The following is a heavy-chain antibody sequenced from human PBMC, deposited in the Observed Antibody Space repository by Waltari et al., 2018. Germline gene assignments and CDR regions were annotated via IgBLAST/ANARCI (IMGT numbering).Heavy chain of an antibody. CDR2: INRYSGGT. CDR3: ERDLRHHNCYFDL. Sequence: QVQLVQSGAELKKPGASVKVSCKPSGSTSTGYDIHWVRKRPVQGLEWMGWINRYSGGTEYAQKFQGRITMTRDTAIRTTYLDLSRLRSDDTDVYYCERDLRHHNCYFDLWGRGTLVTVSS. V-gene: IGHV1-2*02. J-gene: IGHJ2*01. CDR1: GSTSTGYD.